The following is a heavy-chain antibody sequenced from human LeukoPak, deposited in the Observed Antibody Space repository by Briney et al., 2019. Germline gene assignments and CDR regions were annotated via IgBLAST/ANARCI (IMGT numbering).Heavy chain of an antibody. J-gene: IGHJ5*02. CDR1: GGSISSSSYY. D-gene: IGHD3-9*01. Sequence: SETLSLTCTVSGGSISSSSYYWSWIRQPPGKGLEWIGYIYYTGSTNYNPSLKSRVTISVDTSKNQFSLKLSSVTAADTAVYYCATLTGYSSESWFDPWGQGILVTVSS. V-gene: IGHV4-61*01. CDR2: IYYTGST. CDR3: ATLTGYSSESWFDP.